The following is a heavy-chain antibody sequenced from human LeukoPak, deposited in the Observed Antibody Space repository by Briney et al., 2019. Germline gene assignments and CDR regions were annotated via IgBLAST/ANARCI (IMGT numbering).Heavy chain of an antibody. J-gene: IGHJ4*02. D-gene: IGHD3-22*01. Sequence: GGSPRLSCAAPGFTFDDYAMRWVRQAPGKGLEWVSGISWNSGSIGYADSVKGRFTISRDNAKNSLYLQMNSLRAEDTALYYCAKDMYSSGYLFDYWGQGTLVTVSS. V-gene: IGHV3-9*01. CDR3: AKDMYSSGYLFDY. CDR2: ISWNSGSI. CDR1: GFTFDDYA.